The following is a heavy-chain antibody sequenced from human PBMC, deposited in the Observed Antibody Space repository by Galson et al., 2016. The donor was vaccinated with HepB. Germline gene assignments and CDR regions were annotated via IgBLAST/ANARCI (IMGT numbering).Heavy chain of an antibody. V-gene: IGHV3-48*02. J-gene: IGHJ4*02. CDR2: ISSSGSII. Sequence: SLRLSCAGSGFTFSSFTFNWVRQAPGKGLEWLSYISSSGSIIFYSDSVKGRFTISRDNGKNSLYLHMNSLRDEDTAVYYCAAGIAAATAAYWGQGTLLTVSS. D-gene: IGHD6-13*01. CDR3: AAGIAAATAAY. CDR1: GFTFSSFT.